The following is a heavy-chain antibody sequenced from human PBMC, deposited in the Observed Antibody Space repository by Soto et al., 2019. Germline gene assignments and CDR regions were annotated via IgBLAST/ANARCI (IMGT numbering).Heavy chain of an antibody. CDR2: TYYRSKWYS. CDR3: VRVGVAAGSGYYYYHAMDV. V-gene: IGHV6-1*01. CDR1: GDSVSSNTVA. J-gene: IGHJ6*02. Sequence: SQTLSLTCAISGDSVSSNTVAWNWVRQSPSRGLEWLGRTYYRSKWYSHYAVSVRSRIMINSDTSKNQFSLQLKSVTPEDTAVYFCVRVGVAAGSGYYYYHAMDVWGQGTTVTV. D-gene: IGHD3-10*01.